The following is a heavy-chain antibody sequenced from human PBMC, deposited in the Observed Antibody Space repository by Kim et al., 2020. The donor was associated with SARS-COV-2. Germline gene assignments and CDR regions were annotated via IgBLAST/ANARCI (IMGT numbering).Heavy chain of an antibody. CDR2: ISSSGSTI. CDR1: GFTFSDYY. V-gene: IGHV3-11*01. CDR3: ARGSEYSSPYYYYYYGMGV. J-gene: IGHJ6*02. Sequence: GGSLRLSCAASGFTFSDYYMSWIRQAPGKGLEWVSYISSSGSTIYYADSVKGRFTISRDNAKNSLYLQMNSLRAEDTAVYYCARGSEYSSPYYYYYYGMGVWGQGTTVTVSS. D-gene: IGHD6-6*01.